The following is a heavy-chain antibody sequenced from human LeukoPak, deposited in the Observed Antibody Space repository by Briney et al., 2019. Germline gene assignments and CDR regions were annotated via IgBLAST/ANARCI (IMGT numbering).Heavy chain of an antibody. D-gene: IGHD2-15*01. CDR1: GYTFTSYD. J-gene: IGHJ4*02. Sequence: ASVKVSCKASGYTFTSYDISWVRQATGQGLEWMGWMNPNSGNTGYAQKFQGRVTITRNTSISTAYMELSSLRSEDTAVYYCARSGYCSGGSCPGDYWGQGTLVTVSS. V-gene: IGHV1-8*03. CDR2: MNPNSGNT. CDR3: ARSGYCSGGSCPGDY.